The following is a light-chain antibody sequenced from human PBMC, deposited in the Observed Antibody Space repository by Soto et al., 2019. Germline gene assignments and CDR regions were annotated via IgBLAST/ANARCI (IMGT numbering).Light chain of an antibody. Sequence: DVVMTQSPLSLPVTLGQPASISCRSSQSLVHNNGNTYLAWFQQRPGQSPRRLIYQVSNRDSGVPDRFTSSGSVTHFTLKISRVEAEDFAVNRCMKATLGPHTFGQGTKLEIK. CDR3: MKATLGPHT. V-gene: IGKV2-30*02. CDR2: QVS. J-gene: IGKJ2*01. CDR1: QSLVHNNGNTY.